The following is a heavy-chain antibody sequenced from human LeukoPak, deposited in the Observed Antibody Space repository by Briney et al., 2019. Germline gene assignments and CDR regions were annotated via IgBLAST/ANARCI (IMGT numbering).Heavy chain of an antibody. CDR3: ARSVPSLDYLFDS. J-gene: IGHJ5*01. Sequence: PSETQSLLCAVYGGSFSGNYWSWISQPPGKGLEWIGEINRGGSTNYNPSLKSRVSISVDTSKKQFSLRLTSVTAADTAVYYCARSVPSLDYLFDSCYHGTLVTVSS. CDR1: GGSFSGNY. D-gene: IGHD4/OR15-4a*01. CDR2: INRGGST. V-gene: IGHV4-34*01.